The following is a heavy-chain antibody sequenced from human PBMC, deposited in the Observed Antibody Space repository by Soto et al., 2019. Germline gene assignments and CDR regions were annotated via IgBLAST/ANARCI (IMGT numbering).Heavy chain of an antibody. D-gene: IGHD7-27*01. J-gene: IGHJ6*02. CDR3: TRVALTHYYYYGMDV. Sequence: GGSLRLSCTASGFTFGDYAMSWFRQAPGKGLEWVGFIRSKAHGGTTEYAASVKGRFTISRDDSKSIAYLQMNSLKTEDTAVYYCTRVALTHYYYYGMDVWGQGTTVTV. CDR2: IRSKAHGGTT. CDR1: GFTFGDYA. V-gene: IGHV3-49*03.